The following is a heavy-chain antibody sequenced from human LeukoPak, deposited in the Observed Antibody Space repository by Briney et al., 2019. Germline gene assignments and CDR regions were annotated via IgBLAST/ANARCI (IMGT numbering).Heavy chain of an antibody. CDR2: ISGSGGGT. D-gene: IGHD3-10*01. CDR1: GPTVSSNY. Sequence: PGGSLRLSCAASGPTVSSNYMSWVRQAQGKGLEWVSTISGSGGGTWYADSVKGRFAISRDNSKNTLYLQMNSLRAEDTAIYYCAKRDGLDSSAYFDYWGQGTLVTVSS. J-gene: IGHJ4*02. CDR3: AKRDGLDSSAYFDY. V-gene: IGHV3-23*01.